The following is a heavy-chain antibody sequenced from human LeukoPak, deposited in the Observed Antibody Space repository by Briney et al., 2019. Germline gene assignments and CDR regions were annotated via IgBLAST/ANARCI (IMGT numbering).Heavy chain of an antibody. Sequence: GRSLRLSCAASGFTFSSYAMHWVRQAPGKGLEWVAVISYDGSNKYYAGSVKGRFTIPRDNSKNTLYLQMNSLRADDTAVYYCAKDSPGCSSTSCYFHYWGQGRLVTVSS. V-gene: IGHV3-30-3*01. D-gene: IGHD2-2*01. CDR3: AKDSPGCSSTSCYFHY. CDR2: ISYDGSNK. J-gene: IGHJ4*02. CDR1: GFTFSSYA.